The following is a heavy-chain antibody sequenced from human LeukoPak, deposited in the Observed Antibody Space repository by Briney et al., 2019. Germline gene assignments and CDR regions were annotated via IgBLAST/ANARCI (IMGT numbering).Heavy chain of an antibody. D-gene: IGHD4-11*01. Sequence: GESLKISCKGSRSSFSDYWIGWVRQMPGKGLELMGIIYAGDSGTRYSPSFQGQVSISADKSINTAYLQWSSLKASDTAMYYCARLEDYNNYVDSWGQGTLVTVSS. CDR2: IYAGDSGT. J-gene: IGHJ4*02. CDR3: ARLEDYNNYVDS. V-gene: IGHV5-51*01. CDR1: RSSFSDYW.